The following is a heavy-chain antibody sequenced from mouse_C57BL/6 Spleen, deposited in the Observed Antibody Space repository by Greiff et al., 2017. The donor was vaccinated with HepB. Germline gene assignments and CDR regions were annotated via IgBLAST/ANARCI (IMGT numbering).Heavy chain of an antibody. J-gene: IGHJ3*01. Sequence: EVQLQQSGPELVKPGASVKISCKASGYTFTDYYMNWVKQSHGKSLEWIGDINPNNGGTSYNQKFKGKATLTVDKSSSTAYMELRSLTSEDSAVYYCARSDYGNSWFAYWGQRTLVTVSA. CDR1: GYTFTDYY. V-gene: IGHV1-26*01. CDR3: ARSDYGNSWFAY. D-gene: IGHD2-1*01. CDR2: INPNNGGT.